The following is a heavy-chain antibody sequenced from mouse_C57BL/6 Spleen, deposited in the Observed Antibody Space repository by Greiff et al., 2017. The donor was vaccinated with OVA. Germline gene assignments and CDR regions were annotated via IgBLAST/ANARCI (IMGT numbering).Heavy chain of an antibody. CDR1: GFTFSDYG. CDR3: ARYSNYLDY. D-gene: IGHD2-5*01. Sequence: EVQGVESGGGLVQPGGSLKLSCAASGFTFSDYGMAWVRQAPRKGPEWVAFISNLAYSIYYADTVTGRFTISRENAKNTLYLEMSSLRSEDTAMYYCARYSNYLDYWGQGTTLTVSS. V-gene: IGHV5-15*01. J-gene: IGHJ2*01. CDR2: ISNLAYSI.